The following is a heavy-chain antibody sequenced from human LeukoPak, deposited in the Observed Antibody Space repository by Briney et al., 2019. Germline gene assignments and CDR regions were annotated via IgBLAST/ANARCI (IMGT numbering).Heavy chain of an antibody. CDR1: GFTFSSYG. V-gene: IGHV3-33*01. Sequence: SGGSLRLSCAASGFTFSSYGMHWVRQAPGKGLEWVAVIWYDGSNKYYADSVKGRFTISRDNSKNTLYLQMNSLRAEDTAVYYCARDAWVARRELLYWGQGTLVTVSS. CDR3: ARDAWVARRELLY. D-gene: IGHD1-26*01. J-gene: IGHJ4*02. CDR2: IWYDGSNK.